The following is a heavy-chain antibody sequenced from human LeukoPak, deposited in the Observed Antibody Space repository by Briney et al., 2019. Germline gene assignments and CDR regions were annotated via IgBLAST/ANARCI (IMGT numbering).Heavy chain of an antibody. CDR2: ISYDGSNK. V-gene: IGHV3-30*18. J-gene: IGHJ6*02. CDR3: AKYTTVTHLLGMDV. D-gene: IGHD4-17*01. Sequence: GGSLRLSCAAYGFTFSSYAMHWVRQAPGKGLEWVALISYDGSNKYYADSVKGRFTISRDNSKNTLYLQMNSLRAEDTAVYYCAKYTTVTHLLGMDVWGQGTTVTVSS. CDR1: GFTFSSYA.